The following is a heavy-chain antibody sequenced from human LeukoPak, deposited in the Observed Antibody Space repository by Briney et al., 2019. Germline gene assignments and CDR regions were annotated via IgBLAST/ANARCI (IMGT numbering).Heavy chain of an antibody. CDR1: GFTFSNYW. V-gene: IGHV3-74*01. D-gene: IGHD1-20*01. CDR3: ATYNWEYEADY. CDR2: ISPDGKDT. J-gene: IGHJ4*02. Sequence: SGGSLRLSCAASGFTFSNYWIYWVRQVPGKGLVWVSRISPDGKDTSHADSVKGRFTISRDNAKNTLYLQMNCLRAEDTAVYYCATYNWEYEADYWGQGTLVTVSS.